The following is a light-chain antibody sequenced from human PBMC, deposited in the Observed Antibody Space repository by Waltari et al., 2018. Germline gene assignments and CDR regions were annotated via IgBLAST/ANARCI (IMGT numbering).Light chain of an antibody. CDR3: QQAADFPLT. V-gene: IGKV1-12*01. CDR2: AAS. J-gene: IGKJ4*01. CDR1: QGSSSW. Sequence: DIQLTQSPSPVSAPFGDRLTVARLATQGSSSWLTWHQQKPGEAPKLLIFAASTLETGVPSRFSGGGSGTEFNLTISSLQPEDLGTYYCQQAADFPLTFGGGTKVEIK.